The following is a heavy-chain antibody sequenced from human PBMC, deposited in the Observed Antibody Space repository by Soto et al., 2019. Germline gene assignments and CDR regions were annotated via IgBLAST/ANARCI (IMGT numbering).Heavy chain of an antibody. D-gene: IGHD4-4*01. CDR1: GYTFTGYY. V-gene: IGHV1-2*02. Sequence: ASVKVSCKDSGYTFTGYYMHWVRQAPGQGLEWMGWINPNSGGTNYAQKFQGRVTMTRDTSISTAYMELSRLRSDDTAVYYCAREGDYSKKFDYWGQGTLVTVSS. CDR3: AREGDYSKKFDY. J-gene: IGHJ4*02. CDR2: INPNSGGT.